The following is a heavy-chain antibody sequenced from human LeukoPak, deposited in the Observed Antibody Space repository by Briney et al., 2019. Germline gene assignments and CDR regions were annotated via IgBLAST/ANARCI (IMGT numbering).Heavy chain of an antibody. CDR1: GFTFSGYA. D-gene: IGHD2-2*01. V-gene: IGHV3-64*01. CDR3: ARDPTPYGSTN. J-gene: IGHJ1*01. CDR2: ISSNGGST. Sequence: GGSLRLSCAASGFTFSGYAMHWVRQAPGKGLEYVSAISSNGGSTYYANSVKGRFTISRDNSKNTLYLQMGSLRAEDMAVYYCARDPTPYGSTNWGQGTLVTVSS.